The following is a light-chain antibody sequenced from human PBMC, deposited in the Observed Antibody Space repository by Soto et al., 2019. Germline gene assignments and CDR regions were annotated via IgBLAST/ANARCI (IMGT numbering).Light chain of an antibody. CDR3: AAWDDSLSGPL. V-gene: IGLV1-47*01. CDR1: SSNIGSNY. Sequence: QSVLTQPPSASGTPGQRVTISCSGSSSNIGSNYVYWYQQLPGTAPKLLIYRNNQRPSGVPDRFSGSKSGTSASLAISGLRSEDEADYYCAAWDDSLSGPLFGGGTQLTVL. J-gene: IGLJ3*02. CDR2: RNN.